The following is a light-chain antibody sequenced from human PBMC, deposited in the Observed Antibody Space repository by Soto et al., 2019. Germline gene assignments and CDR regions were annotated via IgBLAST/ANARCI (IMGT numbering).Light chain of an antibody. CDR3: CSKAGTSTAV. V-gene: IGLV2-11*01. Sequence: QSVLTQPRSVSWSPGQSVTISCTGTSSDVGRYDYVSWYQHHPGKAPKLLIYDVNKWPSGVPDRFSGSKSGNTASLSISGLQAEDEADYYCCSKAGTSTAVFGGGTKVTVL. J-gene: IGLJ2*01. CDR2: DVN. CDR1: SSDVGRYDY.